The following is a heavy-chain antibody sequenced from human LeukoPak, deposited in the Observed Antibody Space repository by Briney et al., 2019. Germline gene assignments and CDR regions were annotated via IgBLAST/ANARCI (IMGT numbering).Heavy chain of an antibody. Sequence: PSETLSLTCAVYGGSFSGYYWSWIRQPPGKGLEWIGEINHSGSTNYNPSLKSRVTISVDTSKNQFSLKLSSVTAADTAVYYCARGSYYYGSGTSPRCYYGMDVWGQGTTVTVSS. CDR2: INHSGST. CDR1: GGSFSGYY. J-gene: IGHJ6*02. CDR3: ARGSYYYGSGTSPRCYYGMDV. D-gene: IGHD3-10*01. V-gene: IGHV4-34*01.